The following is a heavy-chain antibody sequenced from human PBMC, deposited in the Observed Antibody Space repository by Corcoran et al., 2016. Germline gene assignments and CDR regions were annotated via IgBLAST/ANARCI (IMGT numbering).Heavy chain of an antibody. J-gene: IGHJ3*02. Sequence: QVTLKESGPVLVKPTETLTLTCTVSGFSLSHARMGVSWIRPPPGKALEWLAHIFSNDEKSYSTSLKSRLTISKDTSKSHVVLTMTNMDPVDTATYYCVRARWLPNWGPFDIWGQGTMVTVSS. V-gene: IGHV2-26*01. D-gene: IGHD5-12*01. CDR3: VRARWLPNWGPFDI. CDR1: GFSLSHARMG. CDR2: IFSNDEK.